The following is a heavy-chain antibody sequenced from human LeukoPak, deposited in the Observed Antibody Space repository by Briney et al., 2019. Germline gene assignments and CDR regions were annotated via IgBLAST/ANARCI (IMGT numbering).Heavy chain of an antibody. CDR3: AKDRGDSSSWGPDYFDY. CDR1: GFTFSSYA. J-gene: IGHJ4*02. D-gene: IGHD6-13*01. CDR2: ISGSGSST. Sequence: GGSLRLSCAASGFTFSSYAMSWVRQAPGKGLEWVSAISGSGSSTYYADSVKGRFTISRDNSKNTLYLQMNSLRAEDTAVYYCAKDRGDSSSWGPDYFDYWGQGTLVTVSS. V-gene: IGHV3-23*01.